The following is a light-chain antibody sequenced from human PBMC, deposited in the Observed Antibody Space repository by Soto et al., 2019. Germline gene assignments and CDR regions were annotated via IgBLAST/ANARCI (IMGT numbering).Light chain of an antibody. V-gene: IGKV1-33*01. J-gene: IGKJ4*01. CDR3: QQYNNFPLT. CDR1: QDISNY. CDR2: DSS. Sequence: DIQMTQSPFSLSASVGDRVTITFQASQDISNYLNCYQQKPGKAPELLIYDSSNLETGVPSRFSGSGSGTDFTFTISSVQPEDIATYFCQQYNNFPLTFGGGTKVDIK.